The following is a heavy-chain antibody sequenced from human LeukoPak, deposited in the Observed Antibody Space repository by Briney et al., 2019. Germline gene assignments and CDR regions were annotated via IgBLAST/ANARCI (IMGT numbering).Heavy chain of an antibody. CDR2: ISYDGSNK. Sequence: GRCLRLSCAASGFTLSSYVMESVRQARGKGLEWVAVISYDGSNKYYADSVKGRFTISRDNSKNTLYLQMNSLRAEDTSVYYCARYGSVTDYWGQGTLVTVSS. J-gene: IGHJ4*02. CDR1: GFTLSSYV. D-gene: IGHD3-10*01. CDR3: ARYGSVTDY. V-gene: IGHV3-30*04.